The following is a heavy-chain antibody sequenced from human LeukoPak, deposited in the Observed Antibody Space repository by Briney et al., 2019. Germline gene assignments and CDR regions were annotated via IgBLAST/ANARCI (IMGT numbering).Heavy chain of an antibody. CDR2: IRSKAYGGTT. J-gene: IGHJ5*02. Sequence: AGRSLRLSCTASGFTFGDYAMSWVRQAPGKGLEWVGFIRSKAYGGTTEYAASVKGRFTISRDDSKSIAYLQMNSLKTEDTAVYYCTRRGTGELRFLEWLSDQNWFDPWGQGTLVTVSS. CDR1: GFTFGDYA. CDR3: TRRGTGELRFLEWLSDQNWFDP. V-gene: IGHV3-49*04. D-gene: IGHD3-3*01.